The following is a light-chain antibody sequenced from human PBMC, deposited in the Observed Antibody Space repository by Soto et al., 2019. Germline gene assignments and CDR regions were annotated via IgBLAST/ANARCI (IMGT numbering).Light chain of an antibody. Sequence: DLQMTQSPSSLSASVGDRVTITCRASQGIRDALGWYQQKPGKAPKRLIYAASLLQSGVPSRFSGSGRVTEFTLTSTGLQPENFATYYCLQDNSYQHTFGQGTKVEIK. V-gene: IGKV1-17*01. J-gene: IGKJ1*01. CDR1: QGIRDA. CDR3: LQDNSYQHT. CDR2: AAS.